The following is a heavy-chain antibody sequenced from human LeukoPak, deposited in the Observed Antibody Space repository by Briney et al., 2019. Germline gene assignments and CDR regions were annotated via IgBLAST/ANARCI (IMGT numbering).Heavy chain of an antibody. V-gene: IGHV3-23*01. CDR1: GFIFSGYG. Sequence: GGTLRLSCAAAGFIFSGYGMSWVRQAPGKGLEWVSAISGSGDSRYADSVKGRFTISRDNSKNTVYLQINSLRDEDTAVYYCAKDHLPGIVVADRDYWGQGTLVTVSS. CDR3: AKDHLPGIVVADRDY. D-gene: IGHD6-19*01. CDR2: ISGSGDSR. J-gene: IGHJ4*02.